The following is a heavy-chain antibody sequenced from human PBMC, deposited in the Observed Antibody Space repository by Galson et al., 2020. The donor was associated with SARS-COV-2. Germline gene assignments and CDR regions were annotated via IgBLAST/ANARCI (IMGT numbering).Heavy chain of an antibody. D-gene: IGHD6-19*01. CDR3: ARVSSSGWTLRFDY. J-gene: IGHJ4*02. CDR2: ISYSGST. V-gene: IGHV4-59*11. CDR1: GGSISSHY. Sequence: SETLSLTCTVSGGSISSHYWSWIWQPPGKGLEWIGYISYSGSTNYNPSLKSRVTISVDTSKNQFSLNLTSLTAADTAVYYCARVSSSGWTLRFDYWGQGTLVTVSS.